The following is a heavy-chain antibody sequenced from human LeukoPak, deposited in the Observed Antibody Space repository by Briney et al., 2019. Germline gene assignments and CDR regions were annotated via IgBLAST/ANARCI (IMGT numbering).Heavy chain of an antibody. J-gene: IGHJ5*02. V-gene: IGHV1-69*04. Sequence: GASVKVSCKASGGTFSSYAISWVRQAPGQGLEWMGRIIPILGIANYAQKFQGRVTITADKSTSTAYMELSSLRSEDTAVYYCARQQFGRWGNWFDPWGQGTLVTVSS. CDR1: GGTFSSYA. CDR2: IIPILGIA. D-gene: IGHD3/OR15-3a*01. CDR3: ARQQFGRWGNWFDP.